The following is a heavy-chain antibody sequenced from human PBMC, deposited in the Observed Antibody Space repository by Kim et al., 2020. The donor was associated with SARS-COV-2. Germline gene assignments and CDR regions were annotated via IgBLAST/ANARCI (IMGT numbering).Heavy chain of an antibody. J-gene: IGHJ4*02. CDR2: ISSSGSTI. CDR3: ARELAAAGVDY. V-gene: IGHV3-48*03. CDR1: GFTFSSYE. Sequence: GGSLRLSCAASGFTFSSYEMNWVRQAPGKGLEWVSYISSSGSTIYYADSVKGRFTISRDNAKNSLYLQMNSLRAEDTAVYYCARELAAAGVDYWAREPWSPSPQ. D-gene: IGHD6-13*01.